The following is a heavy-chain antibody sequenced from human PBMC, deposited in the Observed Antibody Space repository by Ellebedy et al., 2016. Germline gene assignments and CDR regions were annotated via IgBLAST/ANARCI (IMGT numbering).Heavy chain of an antibody. CDR2: ASRDGRFT. J-gene: IGHJ6*02. V-gene: IGHV3-74*03. CDR1: GFTFNNYW. Sequence: GGSLRLSCAASGFTFNNYWMHWVRQVPGKGLVWISRASRDGRFTAYADSVKGRFTISRDSSNNTLHLQMDSLRAEDTAVYYCAKDVVVITSNYKQYGMDVWGQGTTVIVSS. CDR3: AKDVVVITSNYKQYGMDV. D-gene: IGHD3-22*01.